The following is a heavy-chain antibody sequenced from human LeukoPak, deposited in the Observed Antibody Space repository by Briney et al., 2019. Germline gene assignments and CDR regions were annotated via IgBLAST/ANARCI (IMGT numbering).Heavy chain of an antibody. CDR2: ISSSGSTI. V-gene: IGHV3-48*03. CDR3: AADKWSGSYNYFGY. CDR1: GFTFSSYE. D-gene: IGHD1-26*01. Sequence: GGSLRLSCAASGFTFSSYEMNWVRQAPGKGLEWVSYISSSGSTIYYADSVKGRFTISRDNAKNSLYLQMNSLRAEDTAVYYCAADKWSGSYNYFGYWGQGTLVTVSS. J-gene: IGHJ4*02.